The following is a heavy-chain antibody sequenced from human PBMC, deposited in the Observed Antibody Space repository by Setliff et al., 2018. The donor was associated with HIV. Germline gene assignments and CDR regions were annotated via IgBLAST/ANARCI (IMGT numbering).Heavy chain of an antibody. Sequence: KASETLSLTCDVSGFSISSRYYWGWIRQSPGKGLEWIGNIYHTGSSYYNPSLNDRATISLDTSKNQFSLKLSSVTAADTAVYYCARQGGYSGYGFYYYYYYMDVWGKGTTVTVSS. CDR2: IYHTGSS. CDR3: ARQGGYSGYGFYYYYYYMDV. D-gene: IGHD5-12*01. CDR1: GFSISSRYY. V-gene: IGHV4-38-2*01. J-gene: IGHJ6*03.